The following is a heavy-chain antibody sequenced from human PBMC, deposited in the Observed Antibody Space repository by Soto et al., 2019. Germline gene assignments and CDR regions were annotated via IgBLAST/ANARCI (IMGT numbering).Heavy chain of an antibody. CDR2: ITDSSDTV. J-gene: IGHJ6*02. CDR3: ARDENYGMDV. Sequence: PGGSLRLSCVASGFSFSNYNMNWVRQAPGKGLEWVSYITDSSDTVHYADSVRGRFTISRDNSKNTLYLQMNSLRAEDTAVYYCARDENYGMDVWGQGTTVTVSS. CDR1: GFSFSNYN. V-gene: IGHV3-48*01.